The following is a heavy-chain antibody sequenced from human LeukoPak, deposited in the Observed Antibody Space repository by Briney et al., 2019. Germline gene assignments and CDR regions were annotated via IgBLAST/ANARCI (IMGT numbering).Heavy chain of an antibody. V-gene: IGHV1-46*03. CDR2: INPSGGST. J-gene: IGHJ3*01. Sequence: ASVKVSCKASGYTFTSYYIHWVRQAPGQGLEWMGIINPSGGSTSYAQKFQGRVTKTRDTSTSTVYMELSSLRSEDTAVYYCASYCSGGSCYPLWGQGTMVTVSS. CDR1: GYTFTSYY. CDR3: ASYCSGGSCYPL. D-gene: IGHD2-15*01.